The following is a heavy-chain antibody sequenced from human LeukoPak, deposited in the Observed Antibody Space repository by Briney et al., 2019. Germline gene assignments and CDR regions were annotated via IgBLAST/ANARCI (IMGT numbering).Heavy chain of an antibody. V-gene: IGHV4-39*01. Sequence: KTSETLSLTCTVSGGSISSSSYYWGWIRQPPGRGLEWIGNIYYSGSTYYNPSLKSRVTISVDTSKNQFSLKLSSVTAADTAVYYCARLLWYDILTGYYFDYWGQGTLVTVSS. CDR2: IYYSGST. J-gene: IGHJ4*02. D-gene: IGHD3-9*01. CDR1: GGSISSSSYY. CDR3: ARLLWYDILTGYYFDY.